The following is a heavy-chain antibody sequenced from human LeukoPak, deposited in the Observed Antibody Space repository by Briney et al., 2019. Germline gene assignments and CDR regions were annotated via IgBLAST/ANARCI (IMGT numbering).Heavy chain of an antibody. CDR3: AKDESITMVRGVRVGAFDI. D-gene: IGHD3-10*01. V-gene: IGHV3-23*01. CDR1: GGSFSGYY. Sequence: PSETLSLTCAAYGGSFSGYYWSWVRQAPGKGLEWVSAISGSGGSTYYADSVKGRFTISRDNSKNTLYLQMNSLRAEDTAVYYCAKDESITMVRGVRVGAFDIWGQGTMVTVSS. J-gene: IGHJ3*02. CDR2: ISGSGGST.